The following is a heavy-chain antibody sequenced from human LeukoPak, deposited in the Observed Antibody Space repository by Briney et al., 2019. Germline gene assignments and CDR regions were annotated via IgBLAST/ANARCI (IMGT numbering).Heavy chain of an antibody. J-gene: IGHJ6*02. V-gene: IGHV3-30*18. CDR2: ISYDGSNK. D-gene: IGHD6-13*01. CDR3: AKDLYSSSWYGSDYYYGMDV. CDR1: GFTFSSYA. Sequence: GGSLRLSCAASGFTFSSYAMSWVRQAPGKGLEWVAVISYDGSNKYYADSVKGRFTISRDNSKNTLYLQMNSLRAEDTAVYYCAKDLYSSSWYGSDYYYGMDVWGQGTTVTVSS.